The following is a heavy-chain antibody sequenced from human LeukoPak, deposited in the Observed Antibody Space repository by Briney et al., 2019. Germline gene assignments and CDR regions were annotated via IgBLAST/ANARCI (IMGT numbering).Heavy chain of an antibody. Sequence: ASVKVSCKASGYTITSYDINWVRQATGQGLEWMGWMNPNSGNTGYAQKFQGRVTMTRDTSTSTVYMELSSLRSEDTAVYYCARDLDGIAVAGTNGLGFFDYWGQGTLVTVSS. CDR3: ARDLDGIAVAGTNGLGFFDY. CDR1: GYTITSYD. V-gene: IGHV1-8*01. CDR2: MNPNSGNT. J-gene: IGHJ4*02. D-gene: IGHD6-19*01.